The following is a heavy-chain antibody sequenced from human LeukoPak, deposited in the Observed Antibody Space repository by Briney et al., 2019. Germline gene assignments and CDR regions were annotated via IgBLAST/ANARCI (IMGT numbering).Heavy chain of an antibody. D-gene: IGHD4-4*01. CDR3: ARAPAYSNSGYYYYYGMDV. V-gene: IGHV3-21*01. Sequence: PGGSLRLSCAASGFTFSSYSMNWVRQAPGKGLEWVSSISSSSSYIYYADSVKGRFTISRDNAKNSLYLQMNSLRAEDTAVYYCARAPAYSNSGYYYYYGMDVWGQGTTVTVSS. J-gene: IGHJ6*02. CDR2: ISSSSSYI. CDR1: GFTFSSYS.